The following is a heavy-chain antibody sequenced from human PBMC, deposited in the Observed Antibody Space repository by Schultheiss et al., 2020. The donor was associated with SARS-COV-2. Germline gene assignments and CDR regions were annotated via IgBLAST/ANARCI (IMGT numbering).Heavy chain of an antibody. CDR3: AREGYDFWSGYPNNWFDP. D-gene: IGHD3-3*01. CDR2: IYTSGST. Sequence: LSLTCTVSGGSISSGGYYWSWIRQPAGKGLEWIGRIYTSGSTNYNPSLKSRVTMSVDTSKNQFSLKLSSVTAADTAVYYCAREGYDFWSGYPNNWFDPWGQGTLVTVSS. J-gene: IGHJ5*02. CDR1: GGSISSGGYY. V-gene: IGHV4-61*02.